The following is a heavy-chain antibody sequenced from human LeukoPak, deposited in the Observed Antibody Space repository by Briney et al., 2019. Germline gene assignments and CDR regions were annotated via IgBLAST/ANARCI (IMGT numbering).Heavy chain of an antibody. CDR2: IYYTGTT. CDR1: GGSITNYY. D-gene: IGHD3-10*01. J-gene: IGHJ3*02. Sequence: SETLSLTCTVSGGSITNYYWSWIRQPPGKGLEWIGYIYYTGTTIYNPSLKSRVTISVDRSKNQFSLNLSSVTAADTAVYYCARLRSFYGSGSYYRPDTFDIWGQGTMVTVSS. CDR3: ARLRSFYGSGSYYRPDTFDI. V-gene: IGHV4-59*01.